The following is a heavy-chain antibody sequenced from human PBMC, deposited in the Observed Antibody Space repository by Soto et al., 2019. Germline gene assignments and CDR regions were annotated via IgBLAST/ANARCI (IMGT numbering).Heavy chain of an antibody. CDR2: ISYDGSNK. J-gene: IGHJ6*02. CDR3: ARDQGRGYDILTGLNSVYGMDV. CDR1: GFTFSSYA. Sequence: GGSLRLSCAASGFTFSSYAMHWVRQAPGKGLEWVAVISYDGSNKYYADSVKGRFTISRDNSKNTLYLQMNSLRAEDTAVYYCARDQGRGYDILTGLNSVYGMDVWGQGTTVTVS. V-gene: IGHV3-30-3*01. D-gene: IGHD3-9*01.